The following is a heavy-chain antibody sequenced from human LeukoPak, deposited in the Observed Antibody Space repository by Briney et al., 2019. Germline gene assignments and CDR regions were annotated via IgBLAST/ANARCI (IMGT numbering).Heavy chain of an antibody. J-gene: IGHJ3*02. V-gene: IGHV3-23*01. Sequence: GGSLRLSCAASGFTFSSYAMSWVRQAPGEGLEWVSAISASGGSTYYADSVKGRFTISRDNSKNTLSLQMNSLRAEDTAVYYCAKGVPRYEGGAWIDAFDIWGQGTMVTVSS. CDR1: GFTFSSYA. CDR2: ISASGGST. CDR3: AKGVPRYEGGAWIDAFDI. D-gene: IGHD2-21*01.